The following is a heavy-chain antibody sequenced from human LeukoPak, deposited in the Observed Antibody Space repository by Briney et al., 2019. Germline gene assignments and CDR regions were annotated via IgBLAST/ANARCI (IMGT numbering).Heavy chain of an antibody. V-gene: IGHV4-39*01. J-gene: IGHJ5*02. D-gene: IGHD3-10*01. CDR2: IYYSGST. CDR3: ARHPDSTRFGEYDWGFDR. CDR1: GGSICSSSYY. Sequence: SETLSLTCTVSGGSICSSSYYWGWIRQPPGKGLEWIGSIYYSGSTYYNPSLKSRVTISVDTSKNQFSLKLSSVTAADTAVYYCARHPDSTRFGEYDWGFDRWGQGTLVTVSS.